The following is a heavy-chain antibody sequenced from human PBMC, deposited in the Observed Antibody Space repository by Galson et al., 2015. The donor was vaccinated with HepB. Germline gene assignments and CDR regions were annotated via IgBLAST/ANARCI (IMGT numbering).Heavy chain of an antibody. J-gene: IGHJ4*02. V-gene: IGHV3-30*18. D-gene: IGHD6-19*01. CDR3: AKDPYLYSALAGTMAGFDY. CDR2: ISYDGSNK. CDR1: GFTFSNYG. Sequence: SLRLSCAASGFTFSNYGMHWVRQAPGKGPEWVAVISYDGSNKYYADSAKGRFTISRDNSKNTLYLQMNSLRAEDTALYYCAKDPYLYSALAGTMAGFDYWGQGTLVTVTS.